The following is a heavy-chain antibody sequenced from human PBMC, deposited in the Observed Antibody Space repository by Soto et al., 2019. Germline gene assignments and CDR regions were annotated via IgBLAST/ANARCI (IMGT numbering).Heavy chain of an antibody. D-gene: IGHD5-12*01. Sequence: QLQLQESGPGLVKPSETLSLTCSVSGGSISSSSYYWGWIRQPPGKGLEWIGTIYYSGSTYYNPSLKSRVTISVDTSKKQVSLKLSSVTAADTAVYYCARGVRGYSDHDVYYFDYWGQGTLVTVSS. CDR1: GGSISSSSYY. CDR2: IYYSGST. V-gene: IGHV4-39*01. J-gene: IGHJ4*02. CDR3: ARGVRGYSDHDVYYFDY.